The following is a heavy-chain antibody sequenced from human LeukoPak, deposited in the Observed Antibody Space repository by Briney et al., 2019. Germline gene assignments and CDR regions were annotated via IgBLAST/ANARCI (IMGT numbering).Heavy chain of an antibody. CDR1: GFTFSSYE. V-gene: IGHV3-48*03. D-gene: IGHD3-10*02. Sequence: GGSLRLSCAASGFTFSSYEMKWVRQAPGKGLVWVSYISSGGSTIYYADSGKGRFTISRDNAKNSLDLQMNSLRTEDTAVYYCAELGITMIGGVWGKGTTVTISS. CDR3: AELGITMIGGV. CDR2: ISSGGSTI. J-gene: IGHJ6*04.